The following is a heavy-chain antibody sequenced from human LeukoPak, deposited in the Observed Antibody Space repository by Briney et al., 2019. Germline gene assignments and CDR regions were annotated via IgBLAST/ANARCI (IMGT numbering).Heavy chain of an antibody. V-gene: IGHV4-4*07. Sequence: PSETLSLTCTVSGGSISSYYWSWLRQPAGKGLEWVGRIYTSGSTKSNPSLGSRVTMSVDKSKSQVSLNLISVTAADTAVYYCARDALGFYTNTGYPLHYYFDSWGQGTLVTVSS. J-gene: IGHJ4*02. CDR1: GGSISSYY. D-gene: IGHD3-9*01. CDR2: IYTSGST. CDR3: ARDALGFYTNTGYPLHYYFDS.